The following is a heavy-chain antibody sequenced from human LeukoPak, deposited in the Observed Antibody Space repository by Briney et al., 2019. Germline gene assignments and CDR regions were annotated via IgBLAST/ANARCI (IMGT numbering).Heavy chain of an antibody. CDR2: LSGSGGST. V-gene: IGHV3-23*01. Sequence: GGSLRLSCAASGFTFSSYAMSWVRQAPGKGLEWVSALSGSGGSTYYADSVKGRFTISRDNSKNTLYLQMNSLRAEDTAVYYCAKDGDCSGGSCYPTFDYWCQGTLVTVSS. CDR1: GFTFSSYA. CDR3: AKDGDCSGGSCYPTFDY. J-gene: IGHJ4*02. D-gene: IGHD2-15*01.